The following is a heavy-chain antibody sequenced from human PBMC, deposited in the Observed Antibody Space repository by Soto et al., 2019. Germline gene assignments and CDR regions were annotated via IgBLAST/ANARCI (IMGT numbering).Heavy chain of an antibody. CDR1: GFTFNRHS. CDR3: TRGSGTGDWWARYILS. J-gene: IGHJ5*02. CDR2: ISGTSIYI. Sequence: EVQMVESGGGLVKPGGSLRLSCAASGFTFNRHSMNWVRQAPGKGLEWVSSISGTSIYIYYADSVRGRFTISRDNARNSVYLQLNSLRAEDTAVYYCTRGSGTGDWWARYILSWGQGSPVTVSS. D-gene: IGHD7-27*01. V-gene: IGHV3-21*01.